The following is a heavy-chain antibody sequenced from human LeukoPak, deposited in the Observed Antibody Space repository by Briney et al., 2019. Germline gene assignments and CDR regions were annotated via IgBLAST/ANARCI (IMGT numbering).Heavy chain of an antibody. D-gene: IGHD3-22*01. CDR1: GFTFDDYA. J-gene: IGHJ3*02. CDR2: ISWNSGSI. V-gene: IGHV3-9*01. CDR3: AKDVSDYYDSSGYPSGAFDI. Sequence: GGSLRLSCAASGFTFDDYAMHWVRHAPGKGLEWVSGISWNSGSIGYADSVKGRFTISRDNAKNSLYLQMNSLRAEDTALYYCAKDVSDYYDSSGYPSGAFDIWGQGTMVTVSS.